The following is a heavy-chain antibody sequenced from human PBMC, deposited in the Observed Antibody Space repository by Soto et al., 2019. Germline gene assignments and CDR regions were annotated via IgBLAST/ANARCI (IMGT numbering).Heavy chain of an antibody. V-gene: IGHV3-23*01. D-gene: IGHD1-26*01. J-gene: IGHJ4*02. CDR1: GFTFSSYA. CDR3: AKVILRSYLCDY. Sequence: PGGSLRLSCAASGFTFSSYAMSWVRQAPGKGLEWVSAISGSGGSTYYADSVKGRFTISRDNSKNTLYLQMNSLRAEDTAGYYCAKVILRSYLCDYWGQGTLVTVSS. CDR2: ISGSGGST.